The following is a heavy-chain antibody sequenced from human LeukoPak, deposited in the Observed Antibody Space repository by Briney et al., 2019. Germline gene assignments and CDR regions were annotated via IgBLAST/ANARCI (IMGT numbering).Heavy chain of an antibody. D-gene: IGHD5-24*01. J-gene: IGHJ6*02. CDR2: IIPIFGTA. V-gene: IGHV1-69*13. CDR1: GYTFTSYG. Sequence: ASVKVSCKASGYTFTSYGISWVRQAPGQGLEWMGGIIPIFGTANYAQKFQGRVTITADESTSTAYMELSSLRSEDTAVYYCAREGGDGYTYGNYYYYYGMDVWGQGTTVTVSS. CDR3: AREGGDGYTYGNYYYYYGMDV.